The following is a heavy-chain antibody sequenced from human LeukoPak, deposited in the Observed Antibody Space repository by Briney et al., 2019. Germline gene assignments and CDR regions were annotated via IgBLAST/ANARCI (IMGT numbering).Heavy chain of an antibody. CDR3: ARASLYTAMNFDY. V-gene: IGHV1-69*04. CDR2: IIPILGIA. Sequence: ASVKVSCKASGGTFSSYAISWVRQAPGQGLECMGRIIPILGIANYAQKFQGRVTITADKSTSTAYMELSSLRSEDTAVYYCARASLYTAMNFDYWGQGTLVTVSS. CDR1: GGTFSSYA. J-gene: IGHJ4*02. D-gene: IGHD5-18*01.